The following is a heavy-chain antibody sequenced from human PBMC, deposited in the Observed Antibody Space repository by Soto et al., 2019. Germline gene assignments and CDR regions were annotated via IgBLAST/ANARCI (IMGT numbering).Heavy chain of an antibody. J-gene: IGHJ4*02. Sequence: TLSLTCTVSGGSISSGGYYWSWIRQHPGKGLERIGYIYYSGSTYYNPSLKSRVTISVDTSKNQFSLKLSSVTAEDTAVYYCARHRGGTTYYFDYWGQGTLVTVSS. CDR2: IYYSGST. D-gene: IGHD1-26*01. CDR3: ARHRGGTTYYFDY. CDR1: GGSISSGGYY. V-gene: IGHV4-31*03.